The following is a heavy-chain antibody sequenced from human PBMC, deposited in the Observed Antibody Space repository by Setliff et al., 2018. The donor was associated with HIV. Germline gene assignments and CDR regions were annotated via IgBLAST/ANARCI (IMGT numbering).Heavy chain of an antibody. CDR2: VYYSGST. Sequence: PSETLSLTCTVSGGSISSHYWSWIRQPPGKGLEWIGSVYYSGSTYYNPSLKSRLTISVDTSKNQFSLKLSSVTAADTAVYYCIIAYSSGWLAPMGFDSWGQGTLVTVSS. CDR3: IIAYSSGWLAPMGFDS. CDR1: GGSISSHY. V-gene: IGHV4-59*05. D-gene: IGHD6-19*01. J-gene: IGHJ4*02.